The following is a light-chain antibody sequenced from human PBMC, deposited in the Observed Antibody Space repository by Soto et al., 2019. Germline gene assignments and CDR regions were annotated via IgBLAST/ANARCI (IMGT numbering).Light chain of an antibody. Sequence: EIVLTQSPGTLSLSPGERATLSCRASQSVSSSYLAWYQQKPGQAPRLLIYGTSSRATAIPDRFSGSGSGTDFTLTISRLEPEDFAVYYCQQYGSSSWTFGRGTKVDIK. J-gene: IGKJ1*01. V-gene: IGKV3-20*01. CDR1: QSVSSSY. CDR3: QQYGSSSWT. CDR2: GTS.